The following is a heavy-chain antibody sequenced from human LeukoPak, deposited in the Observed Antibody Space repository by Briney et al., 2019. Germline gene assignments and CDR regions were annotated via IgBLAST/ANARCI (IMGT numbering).Heavy chain of an antibody. Sequence: NPGGSLRLSCTVSGFTVSSYSMNWVRQAPGKGLEWVSSISSSSSYIYCADSVKGRFTISRDNAKNSLYLQMNSLRAEDTAVYYCAREVYYDSSGYTNWFDPWGQGTLVTVSS. D-gene: IGHD3-22*01. CDR2: ISSSSSYI. V-gene: IGHV3-21*01. J-gene: IGHJ5*02. CDR3: AREVYYDSSGYTNWFDP. CDR1: GFTVSSYS.